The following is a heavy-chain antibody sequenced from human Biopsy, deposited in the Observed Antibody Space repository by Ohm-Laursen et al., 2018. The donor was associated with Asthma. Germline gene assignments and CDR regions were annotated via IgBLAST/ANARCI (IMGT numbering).Heavy chain of an antibody. D-gene: IGHD3-3*02. CDR2: IKHDGTEK. V-gene: IGHV3-7*01. CDR3: ARTFHFWSPYHAEHYQL. CDR1: GFTFGDYW. Sequence: SLRLSCAASGFTFGDYWMSWVRQVPGKGLEWVANIKHDGTEKNHVDSLKGRFTISRGNAKNSLYLQMNSLRAEDTAVYYCARTFHFWSPYHAEHYQLWGQGTLATVPS. J-gene: IGHJ1*01.